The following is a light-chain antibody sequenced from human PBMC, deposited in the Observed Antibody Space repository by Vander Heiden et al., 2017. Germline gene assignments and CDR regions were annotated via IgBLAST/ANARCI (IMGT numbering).Light chain of an antibody. CDR3: QQYYSTPIT. J-gene: IGKJ5*01. Sequence: DIVMTQPPDSLAVSLGERVTINCQSSQSVLYSSNNKNYLAWYQQKPGQPPKLLIYWASTRESGVPDRFSGSGSGTDFTLTISSLQAEDVAVYYCQQYYSTPITFGQGTRLEIK. V-gene: IGKV4-1*01. CDR1: QSVLYSSNNKNY. CDR2: WAS.